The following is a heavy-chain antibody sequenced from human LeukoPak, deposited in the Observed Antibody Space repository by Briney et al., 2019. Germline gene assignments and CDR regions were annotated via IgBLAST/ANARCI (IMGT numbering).Heavy chain of an antibody. V-gene: IGHV3-15*01. CDR1: GFTFSNAW. CDR2: IKSKTDGGTT. Sequence: GGSLRLSCAASGFTFSNAWMSWVRQAPGKGPEWVGRIKSKTDGGTTDYAAPVKGRFTISRDDSKNTLYLQMNSLTVEDTAVYYCARDQSDVSGYYPYLDYWGQGTLVTVSS. J-gene: IGHJ4*02. CDR3: ARDQSDVSGYYPYLDY. D-gene: IGHD3-3*01.